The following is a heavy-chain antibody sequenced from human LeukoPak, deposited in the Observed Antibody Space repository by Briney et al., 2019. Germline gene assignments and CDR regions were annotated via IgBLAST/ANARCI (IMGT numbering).Heavy chain of an antibody. CDR1: EGTFSSYA. Sequence: SVNISWQASEGTFSSYAISWVRQAPGQRLEWMGRIIPILGIANYAQKFQGRVTITADKSTSTAYMELSSLRSEDTAVYYCARGGGYSYENWFDPWGQGTLVTVSS. V-gene: IGHV1-69*04. CDR2: IIPILGIA. D-gene: IGHD5-18*01. J-gene: IGHJ5*02. CDR3: ARGGGYSYENWFDP.